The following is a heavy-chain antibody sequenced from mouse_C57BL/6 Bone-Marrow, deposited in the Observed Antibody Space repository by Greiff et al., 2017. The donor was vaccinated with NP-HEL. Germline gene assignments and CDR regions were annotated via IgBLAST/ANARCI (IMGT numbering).Heavy chain of an antibody. Sequence: EVQLQQSGPELVKPGASVKISCKASGYTFTDYYMNWVKQSHGKSLEWIGDINPNNGGTSYNQKFKGKATLTVDKSSSTAYMELRSLTSEDSAVYYCAREGNWAYYFDYWGQGTTLTVSS. CDR3: AREGNWAYYFDY. CDR2: INPNNGGT. V-gene: IGHV1-26*01. J-gene: IGHJ2*01. CDR1: GYTFTDYY. D-gene: IGHD4-1*01.